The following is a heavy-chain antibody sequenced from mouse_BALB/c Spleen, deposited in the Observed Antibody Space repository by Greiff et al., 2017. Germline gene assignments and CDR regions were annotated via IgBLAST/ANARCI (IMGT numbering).Heavy chain of an antibody. J-gene: IGHJ3*01. CDR3: KGGGLRRGFAY. V-gene: IGHV14-4*02. D-gene: IGHD2-4*01. CDR2: IDPENGDT. Sequence: DVQLQESGAELVRSGASVKLSCTASGFNIKDYYMHWVKQRPEQGLEWIGWIDPENGDTEYAPKFQGKATMTADTSSNTAYLQLSSLTSEDTAVYYCKGGGLRRGFAYWGQGTLVTVSA. CDR1: GFNIKDYY.